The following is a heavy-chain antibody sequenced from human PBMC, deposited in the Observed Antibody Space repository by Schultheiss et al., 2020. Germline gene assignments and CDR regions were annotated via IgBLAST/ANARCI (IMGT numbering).Heavy chain of an antibody. J-gene: IGHJ6*02. D-gene: IGHD6-19*01. V-gene: IGHV3-30*12. CDR1: GFTFSSYG. CDR2: ISYDGSNK. Sequence: GGSLRLSCAASGFTFSSYGMHWVRQAPGKGLEWVAVISYDGSNKYYADSVKGRFTISRDNSKNTLYLQMNSLRADDTAAYYCATLRGGAVAGRYYYGIDVWGQGTTVTVSS. CDR3: ATLRGGAVAGRYYYGIDV.